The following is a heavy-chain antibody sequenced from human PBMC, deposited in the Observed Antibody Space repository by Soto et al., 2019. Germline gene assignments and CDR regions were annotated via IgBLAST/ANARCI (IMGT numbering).Heavy chain of an antibody. V-gene: IGHV3-11*01. D-gene: IGHD3-3*01. CDR1: GFTFSDYY. Sequence: PGGSLRLSCAASGFTFSDYYMSWIRQAPGKGLEWVSYISSSGSTIYYADSVKGRFTISRDNAKNSLYLQMNSLRAEDTAVYYCARGGALLRFLSEYYGMDVWGQGTTVTVSS. J-gene: IGHJ6*02. CDR2: ISSSGSTI. CDR3: ARGGALLRFLSEYYGMDV.